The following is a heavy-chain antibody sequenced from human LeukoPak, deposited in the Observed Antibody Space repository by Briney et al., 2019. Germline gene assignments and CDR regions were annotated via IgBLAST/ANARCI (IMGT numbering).Heavy chain of an antibody. CDR2: ISPYNVRT. CDR3: ARDRRVGAKRIYYHHGMDV. CDR1: GYIFTSYG. Sequence: ASVKVSCKASGYIFTSYGINWVRQAPGQGLEWMGWISPYNVRTNSVRKFQGRVTMITDTSTRTAYMELRSLRSDDTAVYYCARDRRVGAKRIYYHHGMDVWGQGTTVTVS. D-gene: IGHD1-26*01. J-gene: IGHJ6*02. V-gene: IGHV1-18*01.